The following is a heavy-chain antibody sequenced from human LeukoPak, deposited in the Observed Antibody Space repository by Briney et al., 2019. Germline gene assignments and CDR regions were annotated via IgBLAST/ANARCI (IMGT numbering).Heavy chain of an antibody. D-gene: IGHD3-3*01. CDR3: ARGDYDFWSGYYPDY. Sequence: GGSLRLSCAASGFTFSSYSMNWVRQAPGKGLEWVSSISSSSSYIYYADSVKGRFTISRDNAKYSLYLQMNSLRAEDTAVYYCARGDYDFWSGYYPDYWGQGTLVTVSS. CDR2: ISSSSSYI. V-gene: IGHV3-21*01. J-gene: IGHJ4*02. CDR1: GFTFSSYS.